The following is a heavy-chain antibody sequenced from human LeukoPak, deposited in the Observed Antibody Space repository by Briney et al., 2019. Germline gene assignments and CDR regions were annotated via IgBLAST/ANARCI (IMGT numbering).Heavy chain of an antibody. V-gene: IGHV1-69*05. CDR1: GGTFGSYA. D-gene: IGHD3-10*01. Sequence: ASVKVSCKASGGTFGSYAISWVRQAPGQGLEWMGRIIPIFGTANYAQKFQGRVTITTDESTSTAYMELSSLRSEDTAAYYCARDLRPYYYGSGSYFWGQGTLVTVSS. CDR2: IIPIFGTA. J-gene: IGHJ4*02. CDR3: ARDLRPYYYGSGSYF.